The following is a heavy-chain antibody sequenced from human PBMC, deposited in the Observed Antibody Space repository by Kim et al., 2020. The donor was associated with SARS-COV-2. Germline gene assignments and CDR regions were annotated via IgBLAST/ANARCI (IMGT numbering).Heavy chain of an antibody. CDR2: IIPIFGTA. V-gene: IGHV1-69*13. D-gene: IGHD3-9*01. J-gene: IGHJ6*02. Sequence: SVKVSCKASGGTFSSYAISWVRQAPGQGLEWMGGIIPIFGTANYAQKFQGRVTITADESTSTAYMELSSLRSEDKAVYYCARGLSSYDILSGYQWGAYYYGMDVWGQGTTVTVSS. CDR1: GGTFSSYA. CDR3: ARGLSSYDILSGYQWGAYYYGMDV.